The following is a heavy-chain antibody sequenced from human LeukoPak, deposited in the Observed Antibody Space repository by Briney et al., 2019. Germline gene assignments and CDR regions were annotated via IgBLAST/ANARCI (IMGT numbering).Heavy chain of an antibody. J-gene: IGHJ2*01. CDR2: IYSGGST. V-gene: IGHV3-53*01. CDR1: GFTVSSNY. CDR3: VRLGATNWYFDL. Sequence: GGSLRLSCAASGFTVSSNYMSWVRQAPGKGLEWVSVIYSGGSTYYADSVKGRFTISRDNSKNTLYLQMNSLRAEDTAVYYCVRLGATNWYFDLWGRGTLVTVSS. D-gene: IGHD1-26*01.